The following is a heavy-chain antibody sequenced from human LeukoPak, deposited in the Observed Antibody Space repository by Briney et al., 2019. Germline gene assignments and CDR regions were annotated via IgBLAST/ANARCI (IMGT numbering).Heavy chain of an antibody. J-gene: IGHJ6*03. CDR2: IYYSGST. CDR3: ARGPMYYDFWSGYYQNYYYYMDV. V-gene: IGHV4-59*01. Sequence: PSETLSLTCTVSGGSISSYYWSWIRQPPGKGLEWIGHIYYSGSTNYNPSLKSRVTISVDTSKNQFSLKLSSVTAADTAVYYCARGPMYYDFWSGYYQNYYYYMDVWGKGTTVTVSS. D-gene: IGHD3-3*01. CDR1: GGSISSYY.